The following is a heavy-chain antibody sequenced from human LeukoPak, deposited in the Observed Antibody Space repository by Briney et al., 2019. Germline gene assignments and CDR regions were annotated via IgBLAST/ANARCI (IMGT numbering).Heavy chain of an antibody. V-gene: IGHV4-34*01. CDR2: INHSGST. CDR3: ARAWDIVVVPAAPSPSDYYYGMDV. Sequence: TPSETLSLTCAVYGGSFSGYYWSWIRQPPGKGLEWIGEINHSGSTNYNPSLKSRVTISVDTSKNQFSLKLSSVTAADTAVYYCARAWDIVVVPAAPSPSDYYYGMDVWGQGTTVTVSS. D-gene: IGHD2-2*01. CDR1: GGSFSGYY. J-gene: IGHJ6*02.